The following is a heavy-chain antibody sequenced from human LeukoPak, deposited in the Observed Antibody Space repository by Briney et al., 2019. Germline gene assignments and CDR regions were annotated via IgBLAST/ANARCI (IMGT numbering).Heavy chain of an antibody. V-gene: IGHV3-21*01. D-gene: IGHD2-2*01. CDR1: KFTFSDYS. CDR2: ISSIRNYI. CDR3: ARDPDRKDIVVVPAAYTFDP. J-gene: IGHJ5*02. Sequence: GGSLRLSCAASKFTFSDYSMSWVRQAPGKGLEWVSSISSIRNYIYYADSVKGRFTISRDNAKNSLYLQMNSPRDEGTTVYYCARDPDRKDIVVVPAAYTFDPWGQGTLVTVSS.